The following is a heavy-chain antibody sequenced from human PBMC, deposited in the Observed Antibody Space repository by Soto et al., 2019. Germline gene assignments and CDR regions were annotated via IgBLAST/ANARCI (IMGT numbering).Heavy chain of an antibody. CDR2: INHSGST. J-gene: IGHJ4*02. V-gene: IGHV4-34*01. CDR1: GGSFSGYY. Sequence: QVQLQQWGAGLLKPSETLSLTCAVYGGSFSGYYWTWIRQPPGTGLEWIGEINHSGSTNYNPSLKIRGTTSVDTSKDQFSLKLTSVTAADTAVYYCARDKITGLFDYWGQGTLVTVSS. D-gene: IGHD2-8*02. CDR3: ARDKITGLFDY.